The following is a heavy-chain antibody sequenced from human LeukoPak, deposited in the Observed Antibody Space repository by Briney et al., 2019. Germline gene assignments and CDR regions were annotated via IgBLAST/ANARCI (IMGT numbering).Heavy chain of an antibody. Sequence: PSETLSLTCTVSGGSISSYYWSWIRQPPGKGLEWIGYIYYSGSTNYNPSLKSRVTISVDTSKNQFSLKLSSVTAADTAVYYCARAGLVIRTYYHYYYMDVWGKGTTVTVSS. CDR2: IYYSGST. CDR1: GGSISSYY. CDR3: ARAGLVIRTYYHYYYMDV. V-gene: IGHV4-59*01. J-gene: IGHJ6*03. D-gene: IGHD3/OR15-3a*01.